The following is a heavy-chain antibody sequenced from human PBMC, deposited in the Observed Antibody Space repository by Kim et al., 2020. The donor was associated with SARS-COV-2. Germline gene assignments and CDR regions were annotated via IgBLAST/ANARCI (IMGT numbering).Heavy chain of an antibody. V-gene: IGHV4-4*07. CDR3: ARGDWVRGVHLIFDY. Sequence: SETLSLTCTVSGGSISSYYWSWIRQPAGKGLEWIGRIYTSGSTNYNPSLKSRVTMSVDTSKNQFSLKLSSVTAADTAVYYCARGDWVRGVHLIFDYWGQGTLVTVSS. CDR1: GGSISSYY. J-gene: IGHJ4*02. D-gene: IGHD3-10*01. CDR2: IYTSGST.